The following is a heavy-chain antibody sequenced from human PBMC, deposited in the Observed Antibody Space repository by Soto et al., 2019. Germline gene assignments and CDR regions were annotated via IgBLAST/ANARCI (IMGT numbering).Heavy chain of an antibody. CDR1: GGSFSGYF. CDR2: INHSGST. D-gene: IGHD2-15*01. V-gene: IGHV4-34*01. J-gene: IGHJ5*02. Sequence: SETLSLTCAVYGGSFSGYFWSWIRQPPGKGLEWIGDINHSGSTTYNPSLKSRVTISVDTSKNQFSLKLSSVTAADTAVYYCARDYCSGGSCYFQFDPWGQGTLVTVSS. CDR3: ARDYCSGGSCYFQFDP.